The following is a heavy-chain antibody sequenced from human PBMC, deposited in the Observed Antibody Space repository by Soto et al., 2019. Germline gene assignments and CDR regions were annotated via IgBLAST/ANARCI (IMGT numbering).Heavy chain of an antibody. CDR3: ARDLTVRGVIGSYYFDY. J-gene: IGHJ4*02. D-gene: IGHD3-10*02. CDR1: GFTFSDYY. CDR2: ISSSGSTI. Sequence: GGSLRLSCAASGFTFSDYYMSWIRQAPGKGLEWVSHISSSGSTIYSADSVKGRFTISRDNSKNSLYLQMNSLRAEDTAVYYCARDLTVRGVIGSYYFDYWGQGTLVTVSS. V-gene: IGHV3-11*01.